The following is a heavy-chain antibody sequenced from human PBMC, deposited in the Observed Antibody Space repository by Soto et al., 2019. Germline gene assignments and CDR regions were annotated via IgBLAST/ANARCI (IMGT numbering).Heavy chain of an antibody. CDR2: INHSGST. V-gene: IGHV4-34*01. CDR1: GGSFSGYY. D-gene: IGHD6-13*01. CDR3: ARGSPRDPYSAAAGDFDY. Sequence: SETLSLTCAVYGGSFSGYYWSWIRQPPGKGLEWIGEINHSGSTNYNPSLKSRVTISVDTSKNQFSLKLSSVTAADTAVYYCARGSPRDPYSAAAGDFDYWGQGTLVTVSS. J-gene: IGHJ4*02.